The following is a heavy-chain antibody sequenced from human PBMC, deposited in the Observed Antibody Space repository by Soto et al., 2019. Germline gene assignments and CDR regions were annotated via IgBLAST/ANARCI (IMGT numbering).Heavy chain of an antibody. CDR3: ARARITMVRGVRNWFDP. V-gene: IGHV1-8*01. Sequence: QVPQVQSGAEVKKPGASVKVSCKASGYTFTSYDINWVRQATGQGLEWMGWMNPNSGNTGYAQKFQGRVTMTRNTSISTAYRELSSLRSEDTAVYYCARARITMVRGVRNWFDPWGQGTLVTVSS. CDR1: GYTFTSYD. J-gene: IGHJ5*02. CDR2: MNPNSGNT. D-gene: IGHD3-10*01.